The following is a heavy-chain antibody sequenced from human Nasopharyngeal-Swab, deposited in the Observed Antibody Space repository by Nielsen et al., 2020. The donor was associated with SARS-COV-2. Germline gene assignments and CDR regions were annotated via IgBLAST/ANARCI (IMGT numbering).Heavy chain of an antibody. CDR1: GGSISSYY. CDR2: IYYSGST. CDR3: ARHKGAGARSSGPYYYYGMDV. J-gene: IGHJ6*02. V-gene: IGHV4-59*08. Sequence: GSLRFSCTVSGGSISSYYWSWIRQPPGKGLEWIGYIYYSGSTNYNPSLKSRVTISVDTSKNQFSLKLSSVTAADTAVYYCARHKGAGARSSGPYYYYGMDVWGQGTTVTVSS. D-gene: IGHD1-26*01.